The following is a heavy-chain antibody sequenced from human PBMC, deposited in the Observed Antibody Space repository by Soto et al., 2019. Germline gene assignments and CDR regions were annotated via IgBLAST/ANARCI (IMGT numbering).Heavy chain of an antibody. CDR1: GDSVSSDSAT. J-gene: IGHJ3*02. CDR3: ARGVVPSAPGDAFDI. CDR2: TFYRSRWYT. D-gene: IGHD2-2*01. Sequence: PSQTLSLTCVISGDSVSSDSATWNWIRQSPSRGLEWLGRTFYRSRWYTDYALSLTSRITIKPDTSNIQFSLHLNSVTPDDTAVYYCARGVVPSAPGDAFDIWGQGTVVTV. V-gene: IGHV6-1*01.